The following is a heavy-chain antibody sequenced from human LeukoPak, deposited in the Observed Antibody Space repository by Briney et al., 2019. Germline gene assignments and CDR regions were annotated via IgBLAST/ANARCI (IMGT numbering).Heavy chain of an antibody. CDR3: ARDLSGSNYYASGSYAD. V-gene: IGHV1-2*02. CDR2: INPENGDS. D-gene: IGHD3-10*01. CDR1: GYTFTDSF. Sequence: ASVKVSCKASGYTFTDSFIHWVRQAPGQGLEWMGWINPENGDSSLPQKFHGRLTMTRDTSISTAYMELSSLRSDDTAVYYCARDLSGSNYYASGSYADWGQGTLVTVSS. J-gene: IGHJ4*02.